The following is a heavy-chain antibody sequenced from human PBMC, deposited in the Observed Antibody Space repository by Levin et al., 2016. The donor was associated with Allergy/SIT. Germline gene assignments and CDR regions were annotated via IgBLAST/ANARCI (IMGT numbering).Heavy chain of an antibody. V-gene: IGHV4-39*01. D-gene: IGHD6-13*01. J-gene: IGHJ4*02. Sequence: WIRQPPGKGLEWIGSIYYSGSTYYNPSLKSRVTISVDTSKNQFSLKLSSVTAADTAVYYCARHSYSSSWYVLLDFDYWGQGTLVTVSS. CDR2: IYYSGST. CDR3: ARHSYSSSWYVLLDFDY.